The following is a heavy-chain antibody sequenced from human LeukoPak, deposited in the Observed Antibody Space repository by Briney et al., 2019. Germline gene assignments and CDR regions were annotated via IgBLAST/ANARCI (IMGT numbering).Heavy chain of an antibody. CDR3: ATSRASSGSSYGDY. CDR1: GGTFSSYA. Sequence: SVRVSCKASGGTFSSYAISWVRQAPGQGLEWMGRIIPILGIANYAQKFQGRVTITADKSTSTAYMELSSLRSEDTAVYYCATSRASSGSSYGDYWGQGTLVTVSS. V-gene: IGHV1-69*04. D-gene: IGHD1-26*01. CDR2: IIPILGIA. J-gene: IGHJ4*02.